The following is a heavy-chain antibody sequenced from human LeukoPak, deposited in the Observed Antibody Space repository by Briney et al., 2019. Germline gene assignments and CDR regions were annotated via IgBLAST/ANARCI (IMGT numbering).Heavy chain of an antibody. Sequence: NPSETLSLTCTVSGASISSYYWSWIRQSPGKGLEWIGYIYYSGSTNYNPSLKSRVTISVDTSKNQFSLKLSSVTAADTAVYYCARVAVAAREYFDYWGQGTLVTVSS. J-gene: IGHJ4*02. CDR1: GASISSYY. CDR2: IYYSGST. D-gene: IGHD6-19*01. V-gene: IGHV4-59*01. CDR3: ARVAVAAREYFDY.